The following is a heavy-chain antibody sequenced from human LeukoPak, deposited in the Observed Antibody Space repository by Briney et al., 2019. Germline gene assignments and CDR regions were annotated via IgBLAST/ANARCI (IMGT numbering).Heavy chain of an antibody. CDR3: ARYDFWSGAPDY. CDR2: INAGNGNT. J-gene: IGHJ4*02. Sequence: GASVKVSCKASGYTFTSYALHWVRQAPGQRLEWMGWINAGNGNTKYSQKFQGRVTITRDTSASTAYMELSSLRSEDTAVYYCARYDFWSGAPDYWGQGTLVTVPS. V-gene: IGHV1-3*01. D-gene: IGHD3-3*01. CDR1: GYTFTSYA.